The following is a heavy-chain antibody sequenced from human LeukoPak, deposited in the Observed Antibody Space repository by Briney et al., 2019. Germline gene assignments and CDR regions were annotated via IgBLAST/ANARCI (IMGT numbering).Heavy chain of an antibody. J-gene: IGHJ4*02. CDR1: GYTFTSYG. D-gene: IGHD6-13*01. CDR2: ISAYNGNT. V-gene: IGHV1-18*01. CDR3: ARTLPGIAAAGSYYFDY. Sequence: ASVKVSCKASGYTFTSYGISWVRQALGQGLEWMGWISAYNGNTNYAQKLQGRVTMTTDTSTSTAYMELRSLRSDDTAVYYCARTLPGIAAAGSYYFDYWGQGTLVTVSS.